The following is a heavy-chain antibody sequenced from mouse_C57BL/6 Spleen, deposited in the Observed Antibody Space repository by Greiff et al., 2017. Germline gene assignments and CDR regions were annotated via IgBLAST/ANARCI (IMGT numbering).Heavy chain of an antibody. J-gene: IGHJ2*01. V-gene: IGHV1-80*01. CDR3: AKGMTSYYFDY. CDR2: IYPGDGDT. Sequence: VKLQESGAELVKPGASVKISCKASGYAFSSYWMNWVKQRPGKGLEWIGQIYPGDGDTNYNGKFKGKATLTADKSSSTAYMQLSSLTSEDTADYFCAKGMTSYYFDYWGQGTTLTVSS. CDR1: GYAFSSYW. D-gene: IGHD2-10*02.